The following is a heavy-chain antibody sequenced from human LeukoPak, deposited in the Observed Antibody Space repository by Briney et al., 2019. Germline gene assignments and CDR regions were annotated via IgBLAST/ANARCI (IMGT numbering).Heavy chain of an antibody. J-gene: IGHJ4*02. D-gene: IGHD6-13*01. CDR2: INPSGGST. V-gene: IGHV1-46*01. CDR3: ARAGLIAAADYYFDY. CDR1: GYTFTSYY. Sequence: GASVKVSCKASGYTFTSYYMHWVRQAPGQGLEWMGIINPSGGSTSYAQKFQGRVTMTRDTSTSTVYMELSSLRSEDTAVYYCARAGLIAAADYYFDYWGQGTLVTVSS.